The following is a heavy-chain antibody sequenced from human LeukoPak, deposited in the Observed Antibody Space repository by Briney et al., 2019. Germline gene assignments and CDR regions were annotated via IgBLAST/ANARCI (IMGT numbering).Heavy chain of an antibody. V-gene: IGHV3-30*18. CDR1: GFTFRSYG. CDR2: ISYDGSNK. J-gene: IGHJ6*02. CDR3: AKAYGSGSYYNAAPYYYYGMDV. Sequence: GGSLRLSCAASGFTFRSYGMHWVRQAPGKGLEWVAVISYDGSNKYYADSVKGRFTISRDNSKNTLYLQMNSLRAEDTAVYYCAKAYGSGSYYNAAPYYYYGMDVWGQGTTVTVSS. D-gene: IGHD3-10*01.